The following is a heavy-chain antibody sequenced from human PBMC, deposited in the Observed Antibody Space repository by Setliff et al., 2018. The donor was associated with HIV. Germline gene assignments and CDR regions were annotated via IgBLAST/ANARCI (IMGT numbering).Heavy chain of an antibody. CDR2: IYYSGSI. CDR1: GGSISIISYY. V-gene: IGHV4-39*07. J-gene: IGHJ5*02. Sequence: SETLSLTCTVSGGSISIISYYWGWIRQPPGKGLEYIGSIYYSGSIYYNPSLKSRVTISVDTSKNQFSLKVNSVSAADTAVYYCARSDVLEFLEWSPEGCFDPWGQGTLVTVSS. D-gene: IGHD3-3*02. CDR3: ARSDVLEFLEWSPEGCFDP.